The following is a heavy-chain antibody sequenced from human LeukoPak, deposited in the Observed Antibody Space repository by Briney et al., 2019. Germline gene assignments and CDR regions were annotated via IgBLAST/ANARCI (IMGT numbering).Heavy chain of an antibody. CDR1: GGSISSYY. CDR3: ARHYRLTMVRGVIKPFDY. V-gene: IGHV4-4*07. D-gene: IGHD3-10*01. J-gene: IGHJ4*02. Sequence: SSQTLSLTCTVSGGSISSYYWSWIRQPAGKGLEWIGRIYTSGSTNYNPSLKSRVTISVDTSKNQFSLKLSSVTAADTAVYYCARHYRLTMVRGVIKPFDYWGQGTLVTVSS. CDR2: IYTSGST.